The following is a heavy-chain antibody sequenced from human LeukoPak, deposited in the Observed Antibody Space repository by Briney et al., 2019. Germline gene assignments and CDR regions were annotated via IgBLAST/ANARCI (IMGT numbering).Heavy chain of an antibody. CDR2: ISSSGNTK. J-gene: IGHJ4*02. CDR1: GFTFSNYE. V-gene: IGHV3-48*03. CDR3: ARETSECDY. Sequence: GGSLRLSCAASGFTFSNYEMNWVRQAPGKGLEWVSYISSSGNTKYYADSVKGRFTISRDNAKNSLYLQMNSLRAEDTAVYYCARETSECDYWGQGTLVTVSS. D-gene: IGHD3-3*01.